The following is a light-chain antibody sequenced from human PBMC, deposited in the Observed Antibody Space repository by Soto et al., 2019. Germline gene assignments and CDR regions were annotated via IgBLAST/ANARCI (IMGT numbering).Light chain of an antibody. J-gene: IGKJ1*01. CDR3: QNYNGPPWT. Sequence: DVQMTQSPSSLSASVGDRVTITCRASQDVRNYLAWYQQKPGKVPKLLIYAASTLQSGVPSRFSGSGSGTDFTLTISSLQTEDVAPYYCQNYNGPPWTFGQGTRVEIK. V-gene: IGKV1-27*01. CDR1: QDVRNY. CDR2: AAS.